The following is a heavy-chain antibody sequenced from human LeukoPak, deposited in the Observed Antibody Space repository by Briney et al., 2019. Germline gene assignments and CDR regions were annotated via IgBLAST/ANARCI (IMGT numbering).Heavy chain of an antibody. CDR2: IRYDGSNK. Sequence: GGSLRLSCAASGFTFSSYGMHWVRQAPGKGLEWVAFIRYDGSNKYYADSVKGRFTISRDNSKNTLYLQMNSLRAEDTAVYYCARDGYSSSSAAFDIWGQGTMVTVSS. CDR1: GFTFSSYG. V-gene: IGHV3-30*02. CDR3: ARDGYSSSSAAFDI. D-gene: IGHD6-6*01. J-gene: IGHJ3*02.